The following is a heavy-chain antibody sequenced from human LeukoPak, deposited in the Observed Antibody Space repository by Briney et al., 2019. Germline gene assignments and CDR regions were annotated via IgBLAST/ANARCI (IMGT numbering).Heavy chain of an antibody. CDR2: ISGSGGST. V-gene: IGHV3-23*01. Sequence: GGSLRLSCAASGLTFSIYAMSWVRQAPGKGLEWVSVISGSGGSTYYADSVKGRFTISRDNSKNTLYLQMNSLRAEDTAVYYCAKGLKWREQSSSSAESWGQGTLVTVSS. D-gene: IGHD6-6*01. J-gene: IGHJ5*02. CDR3: AKGLKWREQSSSSAES. CDR1: GLTFSIYA.